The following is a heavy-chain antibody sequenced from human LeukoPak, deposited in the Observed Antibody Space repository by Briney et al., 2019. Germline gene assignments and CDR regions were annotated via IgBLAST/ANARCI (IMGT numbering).Heavy chain of an antibody. CDR1: GFTFSSYG. D-gene: IGHD2-2*03. Sequence: GGSLRLSCAASGFTFSSYGMHWVRQAPGKGLEWVAFISYDGSNKYYADSVKGRFTISRDNSKNTLYLQMNSLRAEDTAVYYCAKDLGYCSSTSCYPLFDYWGQGTLVTVSS. J-gene: IGHJ4*02. V-gene: IGHV3-30*18. CDR3: AKDLGYCSSTSCYPLFDY. CDR2: ISYDGSNK.